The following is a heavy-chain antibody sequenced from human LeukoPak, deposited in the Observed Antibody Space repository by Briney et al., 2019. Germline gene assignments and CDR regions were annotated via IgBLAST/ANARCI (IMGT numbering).Heavy chain of an antibody. CDR1: GFIFSNYG. V-gene: IGHV3-30*02. J-gene: IGHJ6*02. CDR2: TRYDGSDK. D-gene: IGHD6-13*01. CDR3: AKGVAAAHYYYYGMDV. Sequence: GGSLRLSCAASGFIFSNYGMHWVRRAPGKGLEWVAFTRYDGSDKYYADSVKGRFTISRDNSKNTLYLQMNSLRAEDTALYYCAKGVAAAHYYYYGMDVWGQGTTVTVSS.